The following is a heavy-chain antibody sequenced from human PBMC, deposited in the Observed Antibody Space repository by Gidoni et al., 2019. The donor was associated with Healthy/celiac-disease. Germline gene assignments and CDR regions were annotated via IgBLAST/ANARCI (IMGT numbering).Heavy chain of an antibody. D-gene: IGHD3-3*01. Sequence: QVQLVESGGGVVQPGRSLRLSCAASGFTFSSSGLHWVRQAPGKGLEWVAVISYDGSNKYYADSVKGRFTISRDNSKNTLYLQMNSLRAEDTAVYYCAKDLWDFLEWLLSPGGMDVWGQGTTVTVSS. CDR2: ISYDGSNK. CDR1: GFTFSSSG. V-gene: IGHV3-30*18. J-gene: IGHJ6*02. CDR3: AKDLWDFLEWLLSPGGMDV.